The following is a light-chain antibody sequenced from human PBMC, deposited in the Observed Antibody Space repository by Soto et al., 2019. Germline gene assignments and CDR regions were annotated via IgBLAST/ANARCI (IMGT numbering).Light chain of an antibody. CDR3: ISYTSSSIDYV. CDR2: EVS. Sequence: QSVLTQPASVSGSPGQSITISCTGTSSDVGGYNYVSWYQQHPGKAPKLMIYEVSNRPSGVSNRFSGSKSGNTASLTISGLQAEDEAYYYCISYTSSSIDYVFGTGTKLTVL. V-gene: IGLV2-14*01. J-gene: IGLJ1*01. CDR1: SSDVGGYNY.